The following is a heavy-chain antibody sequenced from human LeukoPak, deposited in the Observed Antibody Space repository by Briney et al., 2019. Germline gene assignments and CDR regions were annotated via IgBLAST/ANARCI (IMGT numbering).Heavy chain of an antibody. D-gene: IGHD2-15*01. V-gene: IGHV1-8*03. CDR3: ARVRCSGGSCPYYYYYYYMDV. J-gene: IGHJ6*03. CDR2: MNPNSGNT. Sequence: GASVKVSCKASGYTFTSYDINWVRQATGQGLEWMGWMNPNSGNTGYAQKFQGRVTITRNTSISTAYMELSSLRSEDTAVYYCARVRCSGGSCPYYYYYYYMDVWGKGTTVTVSS. CDR1: GYTFTSYD.